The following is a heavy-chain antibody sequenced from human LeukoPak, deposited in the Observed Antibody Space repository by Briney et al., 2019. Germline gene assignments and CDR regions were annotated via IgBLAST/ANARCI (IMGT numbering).Heavy chain of an antibody. J-gene: IGHJ4*02. CDR3: VRRGDASSGWGDHDF. Sequence: GGSLRLSCAASGFTFNRNAISWVRQAPGKGLEWVSTIGGSGDKTFYADSVKGRFTISRDNTKNMVHLQMNSLTGEDTALYYCVRRGDASSGWGDHDFWGQGALVTVSS. CDR2: IGGSGDKT. V-gene: IGHV3-23*01. D-gene: IGHD6-19*01. CDR1: GFTFNRNA.